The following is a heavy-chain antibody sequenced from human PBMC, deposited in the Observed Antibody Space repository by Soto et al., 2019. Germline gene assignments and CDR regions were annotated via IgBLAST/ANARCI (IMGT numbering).Heavy chain of an antibody. D-gene: IGHD3-22*01. CDR3: GRSYYDSSGYYYPFDY. Sequence: PSETLSLTCTVSGGSISSYYWSWIRQPPGKGLEWIGYIFYIGTTNYNPSLKSRVTISLDTSKNQFSLELSSVTAADTAVYYCGRSYYDSSGYYYPFDYWGQGTLVTVSS. CDR2: IFYIGTT. V-gene: IGHV4-59*08. J-gene: IGHJ4*02. CDR1: GGSISSYY.